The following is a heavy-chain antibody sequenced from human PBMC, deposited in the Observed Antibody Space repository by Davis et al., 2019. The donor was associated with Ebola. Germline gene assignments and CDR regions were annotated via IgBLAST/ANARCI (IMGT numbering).Heavy chain of an antibody. CDR1: GFTFSSYS. J-gene: IGHJ4*02. Sequence: GGSLRLSCAASGFTFSSYSMNWVRQAPGKGLEWVSSISSDSDYIYYADSAKGRFTISRDNAKNSLYLQMNSLRAEDTAVYYCARGTLRYFDWLLYYFDYWGQGTLVTVSS. CDR2: ISSDSDYI. D-gene: IGHD3-9*01. CDR3: ARGTLRYFDWLLYYFDY. V-gene: IGHV3-21*01.